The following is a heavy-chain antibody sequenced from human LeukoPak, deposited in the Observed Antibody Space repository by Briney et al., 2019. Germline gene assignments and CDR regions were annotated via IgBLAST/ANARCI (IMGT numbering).Heavy chain of an antibody. J-gene: IGHJ5*02. CDR3: AKDVLRGYYDSSGYYSGEEFDP. V-gene: IGHV3-23*01. CDR2: ISGSGGST. CDR1: GFTFSYYA. Sequence: GGSLRLSCAASGFTFSYYAMSWVRQAPGKGLEWVSAISGSGGSTYYADSVKGRFTISRDNSKNTLYLQMNSLRAEDTAVYYCAKDVLRGYYDSSGYYSGEEFDPWGQGTLVTVSS. D-gene: IGHD3-22*01.